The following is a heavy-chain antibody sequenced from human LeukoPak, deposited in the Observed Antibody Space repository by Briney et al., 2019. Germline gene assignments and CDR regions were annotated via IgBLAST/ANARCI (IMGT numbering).Heavy chain of an antibody. CDR3: VRTSGWYSSWFDP. CDR2: IYPGDSDT. D-gene: IGHD6-19*01. Sequence: PGESLKISCKGSGYTFTRYWIGWVRQMPGKGLEWMAIIYPGDSDTRYSPSFQGQVTISVHKSFSTAYMQWSSLKASDTAIYYCVRTSGWYSSWFDPWGQGTLVTVSS. V-gene: IGHV5-51*01. J-gene: IGHJ5*02. CDR1: GYTFTRYW.